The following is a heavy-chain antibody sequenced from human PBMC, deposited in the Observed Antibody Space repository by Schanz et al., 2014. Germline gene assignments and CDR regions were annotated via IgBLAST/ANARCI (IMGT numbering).Heavy chain of an antibody. V-gene: IGHV3-64D*06. CDR3: AKGQLLSYYFDY. CDR1: GFTFSSYG. CDR2: ISSNGGST. D-gene: IGHD2-21*01. J-gene: IGHJ4*02. Sequence: EVQLVESGGGLVQPGGSLRLSCSASGFTFSSYGMHWVRQAPGKGLEYVSAISSNGGSTYYADSVKGRFTISRDNSKNTLYLQMNSLRPEDTAVYYCAKGQLLSYYFDYWGQGTLVTVSS.